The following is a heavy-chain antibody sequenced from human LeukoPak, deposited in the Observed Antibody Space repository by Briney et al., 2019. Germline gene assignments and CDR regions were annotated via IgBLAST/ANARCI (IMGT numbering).Heavy chain of an antibody. V-gene: IGHV1-69*05. D-gene: IGHD3-22*01. Sequence: ASVKVPCKASGGTFSSYAISWVRQAPGQGLEWMGRIIPIFGTANYAQKFQGRVTITTDESTSTAYMELSSLRSEDTAVYYCARDSHTYYYDSSGYYYWGQGTLVTVSS. CDR2: IIPIFGTA. CDR1: GGTFSSYA. CDR3: ARDSHTYYYDSSGYYY. J-gene: IGHJ4*02.